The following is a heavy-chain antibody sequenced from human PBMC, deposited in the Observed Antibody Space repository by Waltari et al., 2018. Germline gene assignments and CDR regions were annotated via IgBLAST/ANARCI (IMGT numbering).Heavy chain of an antibody. J-gene: IGHJ3*02. CDR3: ARDHSNERLGDAFDI. V-gene: IGHV1-69*10. Sequence: QVQLVQSGAEVTKPGSSVNVSCKASGGTFSSYPISWVRQAPGQGVEWMGGIIPSLGRANYAQKFQGRGTITASKSTSTAYMELSSLRSEDTAVYYCARDHSNERLGDAFDIWGQGTMVTVSS. D-gene: IGHD1-1*01. CDR2: IIPSLGRA. CDR1: GGTFSSYP.